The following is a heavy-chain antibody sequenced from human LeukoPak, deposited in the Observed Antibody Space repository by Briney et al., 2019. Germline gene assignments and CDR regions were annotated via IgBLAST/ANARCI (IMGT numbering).Heavy chain of an antibody. Sequence: GGSLRLSCAASGFTFSSYSMNWVRQAPGKGLEWVSSISSSSSYIYYADSVKGRFTISRDNAKNSLHLQMNSLRAEDTAVYYCARGGSNRITIFGVVPYDYWGQGTLVTVSS. CDR3: ARGGSNRITIFGVVPYDY. CDR1: GFTFSSYS. J-gene: IGHJ4*02. CDR2: ISSSSSYI. D-gene: IGHD3-3*01. V-gene: IGHV3-21*01.